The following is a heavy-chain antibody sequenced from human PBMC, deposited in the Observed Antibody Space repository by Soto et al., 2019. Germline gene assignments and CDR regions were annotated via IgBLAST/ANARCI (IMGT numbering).Heavy chain of an antibody. D-gene: IGHD3-9*01. V-gene: IGHV3-48*02. CDR2: ITSSSSTI. CDR1: GFTFSSCN. CDR3: ARKLLILNSYYYGMDV. J-gene: IGHJ6*02. Sequence: GGSLRLSCAASGFTFSSCNMNWVRQAPGKGLEWVSYITSSSSTIYYADSVKGRFTISRDNAKNSLYLQMNSLRDEDTAVYYCARKLLILNSYYYGMDVWGQGTTVTVSS.